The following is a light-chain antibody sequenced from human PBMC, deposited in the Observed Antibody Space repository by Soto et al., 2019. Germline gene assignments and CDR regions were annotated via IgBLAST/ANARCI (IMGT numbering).Light chain of an antibody. J-gene: IGLJ3*02. Sequence: QSVLTQPASVSGTAGQSITISCTGTSSDVGGYKFVSWYQQYPGKAPKLLLYEVRNRPSGVSDRFAGSKSGNPASLIISGLQADDEADYYSSSYTAKGTPYGVFGGGTKVTVL. CDR2: EVR. CDR1: SSDVGGYKF. CDR3: SSYTAKGTPYGV. V-gene: IGLV2-14*01.